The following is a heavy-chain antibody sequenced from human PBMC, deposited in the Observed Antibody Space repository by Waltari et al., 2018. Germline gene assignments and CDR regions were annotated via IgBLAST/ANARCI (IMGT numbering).Heavy chain of an antibody. J-gene: IGHJ4*02. CDR3: ARGGSGSRANFDY. V-gene: IGHV4-59*01. Sequence: QVQLQESGPGLVKPSETLSLTCTVSGGSISSFYWSWIRQPPGKGLEWIGYIYYSGSTHHNPALKSRVTISVDTSKNQFSLKLSSVTAADTAVYYCARGGSGSRANFDYWGQGTLVTVSS. D-gene: IGHD3-10*01. CDR1: GGSISSFY. CDR2: IYYSGST.